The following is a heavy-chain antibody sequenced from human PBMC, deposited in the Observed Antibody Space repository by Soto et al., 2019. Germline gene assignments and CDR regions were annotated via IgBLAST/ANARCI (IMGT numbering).Heavy chain of an antibody. Sequence: LSETLSLTCSVSGGSISSGAYYWNWIRQHPRKGLEWIGYIYYSGTTYYNPSLGSRVSISADTSKNQFSLKLNSVTVADTAVYYCARNPSHLCASTSCYAFDIWGQGTMVTVSS. J-gene: IGHJ3*02. CDR1: GGSISSGAYY. CDR3: ARNPSHLCASTSCYAFDI. CDR2: IYYSGTT. V-gene: IGHV4-31*03. D-gene: IGHD2-2*01.